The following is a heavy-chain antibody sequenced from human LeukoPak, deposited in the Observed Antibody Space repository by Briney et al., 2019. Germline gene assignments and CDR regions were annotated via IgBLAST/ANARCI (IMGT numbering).Heavy chain of an antibody. CDR1: GYTFTGYY. D-gene: IGHD1-26*01. CDR2: INPSGSST. CDR3: ARDNSVGDVAWWFDP. V-gene: IGHV1-46*01. J-gene: IGHJ5*02. Sequence: GASVKVSCRASGYTFTGYYMHWVRQAPGQGLEWLGLINPSGSSTLYAQKFQGRVTMTRDMSTTTDYIELSSLRSEDTAVYYCARDNSVGDVAWWFDPWGQGTLVTVSS.